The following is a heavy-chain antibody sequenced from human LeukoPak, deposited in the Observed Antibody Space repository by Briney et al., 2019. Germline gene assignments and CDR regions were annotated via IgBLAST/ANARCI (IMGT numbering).Heavy chain of an antibody. V-gene: IGHV3-74*01. CDR2: INIDGTST. CDR3: ARGGTSGSLNY. CDR1: GFTFSNYW. J-gene: IGHJ4*02. Sequence: GGSLRLSCAASGFTFSNYWMHWVRQAPGKGLVWVSQINIDGTSTNYADSVKGRFTISRDNAKNTLYLQMNSLRAEDTAVYYCARGGTSGSLNYWGQGTLVTVSS. D-gene: IGHD1-26*01.